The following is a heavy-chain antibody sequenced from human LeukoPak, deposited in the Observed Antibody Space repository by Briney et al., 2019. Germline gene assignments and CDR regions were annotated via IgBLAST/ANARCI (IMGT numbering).Heavy chain of an antibody. CDR1: GITFSGHW. V-gene: IGHV3-7*01. Sequence: PGGSLRLSCAASGITFSGHWMTWVRQTPRKGLEWVASIKPDGSEKFYLDSVKGRFTISRDNARNSLYLQMNSLRGEDPAVYYCATRPAGNNFQAVFDFWGQGTLITVSS. D-gene: IGHD2/OR15-2a*01. J-gene: IGHJ4*02. CDR3: ATRPAGNNFQAVFDF. CDR2: IKPDGSEK.